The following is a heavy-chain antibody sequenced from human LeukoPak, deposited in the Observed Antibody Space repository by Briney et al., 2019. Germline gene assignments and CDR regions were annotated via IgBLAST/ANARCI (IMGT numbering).Heavy chain of an antibody. V-gene: IGHV4-34*01. J-gene: IGHJ4*02. CDR1: GGSFSGYY. CDR3: ALGTMGIDC. CDR2: INLSGST. D-gene: IGHD4/OR15-4a*01. Sequence: PSETLSLTCAAYGGSFSGYYWSWIRQPPGKGLEWIGEINLSGSTNYNPSLKSRVTISVDTSKNQFSLKLSSVTAADTAVYYCALGTMGIDCWGQGTLVTVSS.